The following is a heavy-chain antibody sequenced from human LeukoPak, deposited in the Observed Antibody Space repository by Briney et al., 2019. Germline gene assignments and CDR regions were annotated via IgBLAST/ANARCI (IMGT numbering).Heavy chain of an antibody. CDR3: AKWGDFDILTGYYVSDF. V-gene: IGHV3-23*01. Sequence: GGSLRLSCVASGFTFRNYAMSWVRQAPGKRLEWVSDVTGSGGSTYYADSVKGRFTISRDNSRNTLFLQMNSLRAEDPAVYYCAKWGDFDILTGYYVSDFWGQGTLVTVSS. D-gene: IGHD3-9*01. CDR2: VTGSGGST. J-gene: IGHJ4*02. CDR1: GFTFRNYA.